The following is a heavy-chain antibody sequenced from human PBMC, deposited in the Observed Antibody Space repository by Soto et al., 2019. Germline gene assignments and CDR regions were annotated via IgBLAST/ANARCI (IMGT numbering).Heavy chain of an antibody. Sequence: QVQLVESGGGLVKPGGSLRLSCAASGFTFSDYFMSWIRQAPGKGLEWVSYISGSTSTIHYADSVKGRFTISRDNAKNSLYLQMNSLTAEDTAVYYCARGNYYGSGSYYWGQGTLVTVSS. D-gene: IGHD3-10*01. CDR3: ARGNYYGSGSYY. CDR2: ISGSTSTI. CDR1: GFTFSDYF. V-gene: IGHV3-11*01. J-gene: IGHJ4*02.